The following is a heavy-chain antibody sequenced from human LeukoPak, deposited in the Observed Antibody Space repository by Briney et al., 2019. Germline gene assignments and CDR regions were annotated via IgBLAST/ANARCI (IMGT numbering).Heavy chain of an antibody. Sequence: PGGSLRLSCAASGFTFNNAWMSWVRQAPGKGLEWVSYISSSSSTIHYADSVKGRFIISRDNAKKSLFLQMNSLRAEDTAVYYCARSGLSRFGFWGQGTLVTVSS. J-gene: IGHJ4*02. CDR1: GFTFNNAW. CDR2: ISSSSSTI. D-gene: IGHD2/OR15-2a*01. CDR3: ARSGLSRFGF. V-gene: IGHV3-48*04.